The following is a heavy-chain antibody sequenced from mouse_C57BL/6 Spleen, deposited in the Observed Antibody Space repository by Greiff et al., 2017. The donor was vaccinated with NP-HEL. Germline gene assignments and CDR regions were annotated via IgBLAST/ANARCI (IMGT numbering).Heavy chain of an antibody. Sequence: QVQLQQSGAELVKPGASVKISCKASGYAFSSYWMNWVKQRPGKGLEWIGQIYPGDGDTNYNGKFKGKATLTADKSSSTAYMQLSSLTSEDSAVYFCARWYDYDGDFDYWGQGTTLTVSS. CDR2: IYPGDGDT. D-gene: IGHD2-4*01. CDR3: ARWYDYDGDFDY. V-gene: IGHV1-80*01. J-gene: IGHJ2*01. CDR1: GYAFSSYW.